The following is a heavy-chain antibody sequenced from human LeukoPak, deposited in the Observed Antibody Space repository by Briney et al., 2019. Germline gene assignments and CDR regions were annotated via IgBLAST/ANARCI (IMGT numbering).Heavy chain of an antibody. V-gene: IGHV1-8*01. Sequence: ASVKVSFKASGYTFTSYDINWVRQATGQGLEWMGWMNPNSGNTGYAQKFQGRVTMTRNTSISTAYMELSSLRSEDTAVYYCARASITIFGVVMTYNWFDPSGQGTIITVSS. D-gene: IGHD3-3*01. CDR1: GYTFTSYD. CDR2: MNPNSGNT. CDR3: ARASITIFGVVMTYNWFDP. J-gene: IGHJ5*02.